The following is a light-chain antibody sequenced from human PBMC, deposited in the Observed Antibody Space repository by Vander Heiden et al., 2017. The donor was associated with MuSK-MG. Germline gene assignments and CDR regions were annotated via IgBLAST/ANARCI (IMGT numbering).Light chain of an antibody. V-gene: IGKV1-39*01. Sequence: DIQMTQSPYSLSASVGDRVTITCRASQSISSYLNWYQQKPGKAPKLLIYAASSLQSGVPSRFSGSGSGTDFTLTISSLQPEDFATYYCQQRGTFGGGTKVEIK. CDR1: QSISSY. J-gene: IGKJ4*01. CDR3: QQRGT. CDR2: AAS.